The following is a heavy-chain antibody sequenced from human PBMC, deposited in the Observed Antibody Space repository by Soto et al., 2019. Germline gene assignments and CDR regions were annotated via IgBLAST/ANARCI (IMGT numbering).Heavy chain of an antibody. Sequence: PGGSLRLSCAASGFSFSSYSMNWVRQAPGKGLEWVSSISSSSSYIYYADSVKGRFTISRDNAKNSLYLQMNSLRAEDTAVYYCAREGEVTIFGVVIGDYYYYYGMDVWGQGTTVTVSS. CDR3: AREGEVTIFGVVIGDYYYYYGMDV. CDR2: ISSSSSYI. V-gene: IGHV3-21*01. D-gene: IGHD3-3*01. CDR1: GFSFSSYS. J-gene: IGHJ6*02.